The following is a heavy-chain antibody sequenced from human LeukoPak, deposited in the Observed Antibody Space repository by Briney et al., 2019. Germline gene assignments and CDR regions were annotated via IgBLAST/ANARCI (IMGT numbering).Heavy chain of an antibody. CDR1: GFTIDDYG. CDR2: INWNGGST. D-gene: IGHD3-3*01. Sequence: GGSLRLSCAASGFTIDDYGMSWVRQAPGKGLEWVSGINWNGGSTGYADSVKGRFTISRDNAKNSLYLQMNSLRAEDTALYYCARGSRFGVVERDAFDIWGQGTMVTVSS. CDR3: ARGSRFGVVERDAFDI. V-gene: IGHV3-20*04. J-gene: IGHJ3*02.